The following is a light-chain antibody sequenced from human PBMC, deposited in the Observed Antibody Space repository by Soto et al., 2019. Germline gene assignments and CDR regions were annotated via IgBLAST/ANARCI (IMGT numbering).Light chain of an antibody. CDR3: QHYNTYSQA. V-gene: IGKV1-5*03. Sequence: DSKVSQSPFTLSGTVGDRVTITCRASQTISSWLAWYQQKPGKAPKLLIYKASTLKSGVPSRFSGSGSGTEFTLTTSSLLPDNFAPSACQHYNTYSQAVGQGTQL. CDR2: KAS. J-gene: IGKJ1*01. CDR1: QTISSW.